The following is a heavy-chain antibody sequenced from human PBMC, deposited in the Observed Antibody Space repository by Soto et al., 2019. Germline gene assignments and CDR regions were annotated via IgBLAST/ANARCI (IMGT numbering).Heavy chain of an antibody. CDR1: GFTFSSYV. J-gene: IGHJ4*02. Sequence: EVQLLESGGGLVQPGGSLRLSCAASGFTFSSYVMTWVRQAPGKGLEWVSIVSGSGDDIYYADSVKGRFTISRDDSKNTLYLRMSSLRVEDMALYYCAKGKKTGWELRGYFHFWGQRTLVPVSS. D-gene: IGHD1-26*01. V-gene: IGHV3-23*01. CDR3: AKGKKTGWELRGYFHF. CDR2: VSGSGDDI.